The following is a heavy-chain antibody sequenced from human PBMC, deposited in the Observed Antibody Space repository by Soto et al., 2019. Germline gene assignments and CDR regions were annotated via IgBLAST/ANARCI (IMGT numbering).Heavy chain of an antibody. CDR2: INHSGST. V-gene: IGHV4-34*01. Sequence: SETLSLTCAVYGGSFSGYYWSWIRQPPGKGLEWIGEINHSGSTNYNPSLKSRVTISVDTSKNQFSLKLSSVTAADTAVYYCGRGLPRYCTNGVCYPHWFDPWGQGTLVTVSS. D-gene: IGHD2-8*01. CDR1: GGSFSGYY. CDR3: GRGLPRYCTNGVCYPHWFDP. J-gene: IGHJ5*02.